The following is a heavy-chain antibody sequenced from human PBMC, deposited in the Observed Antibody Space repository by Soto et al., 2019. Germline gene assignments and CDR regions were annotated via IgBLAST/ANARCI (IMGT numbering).Heavy chain of an antibody. CDR1: GFTFSSYS. J-gene: IGHJ3*02. CDR3: ARVQWLAYHI. Sequence: EVQLVESGGGLVKPGGSLRLYCAASGFTFSSYSMNWVRQAPGKGLEWVSTITTSSTSIYYADSVKGRFTISRDNAKNSLYLQMNSLRVEDTAVYYCARVQWLAYHIRGQGTMVIVSS. V-gene: IGHV3-21*01. D-gene: IGHD6-19*01. CDR2: ITTSSTSI.